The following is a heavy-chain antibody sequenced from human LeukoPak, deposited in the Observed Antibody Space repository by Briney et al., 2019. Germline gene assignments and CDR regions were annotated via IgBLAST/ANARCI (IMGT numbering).Heavy chain of an antibody. D-gene: IGHD6-13*01. V-gene: IGHV4-34*01. CDR1: GGSFSAYY. CDR3: ASITAGYSHY. CDR2: INHSGST. Sequence: SETLSLTCAVYGGSFSAYYWSWIRQPPGKGLEWIGEINHSGSTNYNPSLKSRVTISVDTSKNQFSLRLSSVTAADTAVYYCASITAGYSHYWGQGTLITVS. J-gene: IGHJ4*02.